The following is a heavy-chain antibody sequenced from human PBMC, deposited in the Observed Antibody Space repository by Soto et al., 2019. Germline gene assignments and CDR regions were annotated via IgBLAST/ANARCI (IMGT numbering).Heavy chain of an antibody. V-gene: IGHV1-69*12. J-gene: IGHJ6*02. Sequence: QVQLVQSGAEVKKPGSSVKVSCKASGGTFSSYAISWVRQAPGQGLEWMGGIIPIFGTANYAQKFQGRVTITADESTSTAYMELSSLRSEDTAVYYCAPRSGGYSYVPYYYGMDVWGQGTTVTVSS. CDR3: APRSGGYSYVPYYYGMDV. CDR2: IIPIFGTA. D-gene: IGHD5-18*01. CDR1: GGTFSSYA.